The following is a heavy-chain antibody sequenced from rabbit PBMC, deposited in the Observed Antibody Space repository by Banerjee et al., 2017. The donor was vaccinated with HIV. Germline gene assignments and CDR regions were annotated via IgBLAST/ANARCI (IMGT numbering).Heavy chain of an antibody. D-gene: IGHD4-1*01. CDR2: IYAGGSDSI. CDR3: ARDLAGVIGWNFNL. V-gene: IGHV1S40*01. Sequence: SGGDLVKPEGSLTLTCTASGFSFSSVYDMCWVRQAPGKGLEWIACIYAGGSDSIYYASWAKGRFTISKTSSTTVTLQMTSLTAADTASYFCARDLAGVIGWNFNLWGPGTLVTVS. CDR1: GFSFSSVYD. J-gene: IGHJ4*01.